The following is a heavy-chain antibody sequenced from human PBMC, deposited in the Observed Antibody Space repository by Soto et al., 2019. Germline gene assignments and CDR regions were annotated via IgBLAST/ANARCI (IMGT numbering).Heavy chain of an antibody. D-gene: IGHD4-4*01. CDR3: AKDPLKGLVWGYSNYFDY. Sequence: GGSLRLSCAASGFTFSSYAMSWVRQAPGKGLEWVSAISGSGGSTYYADSVKGRFTISRDNSKNTLYLQMNSLRAEDTAVYYCAKDPLKGLVWGYSNYFDYWGQGTLVTVSS. CDR1: GFTFSSYA. J-gene: IGHJ4*02. V-gene: IGHV3-23*01. CDR2: ISGSGGST.